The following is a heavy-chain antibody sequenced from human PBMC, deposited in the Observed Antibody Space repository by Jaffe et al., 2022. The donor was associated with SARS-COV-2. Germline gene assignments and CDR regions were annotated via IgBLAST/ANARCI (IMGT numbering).Heavy chain of an antibody. V-gene: IGHV3-23*01. Sequence: EVQLLESGGGLVQPGGSLRLSCAASGFTFSSYAMSWVRQAPGKGLEWVAAISGSGGNTYYADSVKGRLTISRDNSKNTLYLQMKSLRAEDTAVYYCAREYKIPVTGTLGFDYWGQGTLVTVSS. J-gene: IGHJ4*02. CDR3: AREYKIPVTGTLGFDY. CDR2: ISGSGGNT. D-gene: IGHD6-19*01. CDR1: GFTFSSYA.